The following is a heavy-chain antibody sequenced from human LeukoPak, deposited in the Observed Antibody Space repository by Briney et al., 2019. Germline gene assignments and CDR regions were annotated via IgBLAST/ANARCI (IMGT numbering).Heavy chain of an antibody. J-gene: IGHJ3*02. V-gene: IGHV1-69*13. D-gene: IGHD3-9*01. Sequence: ASVKVSCKASGYTFTGYYMHWVRQAPGQGLEWMGGIIPIFGTANYAQKFQGRVTITADESTSTAYMELSSLRSEDTAVYYCATSYDILTGGGGAFDIWGQGTMVTVSS. CDR1: GYTFTGYY. CDR2: IIPIFGTA. CDR3: ATSYDILTGGGGAFDI.